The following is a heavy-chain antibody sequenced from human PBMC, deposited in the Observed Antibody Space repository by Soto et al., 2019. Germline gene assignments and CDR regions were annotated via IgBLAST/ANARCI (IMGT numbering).Heavy chain of an antibody. J-gene: IGHJ3*02. V-gene: IGHV1-3*01. CDR3: ARSLGYCSGGSCYGTYAFDI. Sequence: ASVKVSCKASGYTFTSYAMHWVRQAPGQRLEWIGWINAGNGNTKYSQKFQGRVTITRDTSASTAYMELSSLRSEDTAVYYCARSLGYCSGGSCYGTYAFDIWGQGTMVTVSS. CDR1: GYTFTSYA. D-gene: IGHD2-15*01. CDR2: INAGNGNT.